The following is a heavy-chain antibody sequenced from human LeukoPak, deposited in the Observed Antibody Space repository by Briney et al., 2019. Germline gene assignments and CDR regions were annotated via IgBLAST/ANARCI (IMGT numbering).Heavy chain of an antibody. V-gene: IGHV3-7*01. CDR1: GFPLSNYW. CDR2: VNEDGSAK. Sequence: PGGSLKLSCVVSGFPLSNYWWIWVGQPPGKGRESVAIVNEDGSAKYYLDSVKGRFTISRDNARNSLYLEMNSLRAGDTAVYYCARDYWRSIDHWGQGTLVTVSS. J-gene: IGHJ4*02. CDR3: ARDYWRSIDH. D-gene: IGHD1-1*01.